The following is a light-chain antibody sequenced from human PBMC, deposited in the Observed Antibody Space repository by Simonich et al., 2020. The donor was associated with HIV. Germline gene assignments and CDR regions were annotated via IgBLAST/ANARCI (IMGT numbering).Light chain of an antibody. CDR2: GNS. CDR3: QSYDNSLSGHVV. V-gene: IGLV1-40*01. J-gene: IGLJ2*01. CDR1: SSNIGAGYD. Sequence: QSVLTQPPSVSGAPGQRVTFSCTGSSSNIGAGYDVHWYQQLPGTAPKLLIYGNSNRPSGVPDRFSGSKSGTSASLAITGLQAEDEADYYCQSYDNSLSGHVVFGGGTKLTVL.